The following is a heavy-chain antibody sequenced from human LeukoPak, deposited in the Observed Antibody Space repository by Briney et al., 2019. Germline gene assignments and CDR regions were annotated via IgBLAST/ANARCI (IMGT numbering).Heavy chain of an antibody. CDR3: ARDRTMDY. CDR2: ISYDGSNK. J-gene: IGHJ4*02. Sequence: PGGSLRLSCAASRFTFSSYGMHWVRQAPGKGLEWVAVISYDGSNKYYADSVKGRFTISRDNSKNTLYLQMNSLRAEDTAVYYCARDRTMDYWGQGTLVTVSS. D-gene: IGHD4/OR15-4a*01. V-gene: IGHV3-30*03. CDR1: RFTFSSYG.